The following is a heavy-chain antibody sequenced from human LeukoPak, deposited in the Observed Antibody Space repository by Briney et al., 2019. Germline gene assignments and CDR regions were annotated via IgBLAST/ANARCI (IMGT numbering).Heavy chain of an antibody. J-gene: IGHJ5*02. D-gene: IGHD1-26*01. CDR2: IIPIFGTA. Sequence: SVKVSCKASGRTFSRNAISWVRQAPGQGLEWMGGIIPIFGTANYAQKFQGRVTITADESTSTAYMELSSLQSEGTAVYYCARAGRGSLQTTPNWFDPWGQGTLVTVSS. V-gene: IGHV1-69*13. CDR3: ARAGRGSLQTTPNWFDP. CDR1: GRTFSRNA.